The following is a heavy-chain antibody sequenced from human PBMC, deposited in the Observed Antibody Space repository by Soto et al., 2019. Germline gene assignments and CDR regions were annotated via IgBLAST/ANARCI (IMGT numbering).Heavy chain of an antibody. D-gene: IGHD3-3*01. CDR3: ARDSLVPVLRSSRNYYGMDV. V-gene: IGHV3-21*01. J-gene: IGHJ6*02. CDR2: ISSSSSYI. CDR1: GFTFSSYS. Sequence: PGGSLRLSCAASGFTFSSYSMNWVRQAPGKGLEWVSSISSSSSYIYYADSVKGRFTISRDNAKNSLYLQMNSLRAEDTAVYYCARDSLVPVLRSSRNYYGMDVWGQGTTVTVSS.